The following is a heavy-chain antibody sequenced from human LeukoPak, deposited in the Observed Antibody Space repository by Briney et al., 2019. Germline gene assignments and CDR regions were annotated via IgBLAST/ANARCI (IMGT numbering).Heavy chain of an antibody. J-gene: IGHJ4*02. D-gene: IGHD6-13*01. CDR3: ASLYSSITEKLDY. Sequence: GGSLRLSCAASGFTFSSYSMNWVRQAPGKGLEWISYISSSSSTIYDADSVKGRFTISRDNAKNSLYLQMNSLRAEDTAVYYCASLYSSITEKLDYWGLGTLVTVSS. V-gene: IGHV3-48*01. CDR1: GFTFSSYS. CDR2: ISSSSSTI.